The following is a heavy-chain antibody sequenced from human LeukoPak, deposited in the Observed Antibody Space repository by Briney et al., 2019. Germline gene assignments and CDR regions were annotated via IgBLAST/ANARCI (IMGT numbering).Heavy chain of an antibody. Sequence: PSETLSLTCTVSGGSISSYYWSWIRQPPGKGLEWIGYIYYSGSTNYNPSLKSRVTISVDTSKNQFSLKLSSVTAADTAVYYCARMGYSYGYVYWGQGTLVTVSS. CDR3: ARMGYSYGYVY. CDR2: IYYSGST. V-gene: IGHV4-59*01. D-gene: IGHD5-18*01. CDR1: GGSISSYY. J-gene: IGHJ4*02.